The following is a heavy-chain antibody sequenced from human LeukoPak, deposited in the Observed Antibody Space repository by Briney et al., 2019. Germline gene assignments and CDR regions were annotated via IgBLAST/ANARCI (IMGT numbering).Heavy chain of an antibody. J-gene: IGHJ4*02. CDR1: GGSISSYY. CDR3: ASSCGGDCYFAQDY. V-gene: IGHV4-4*07. D-gene: IGHD2-21*01. Sequence: PSETLSLTCTVSGGSISSYYWSWIRQPAGKGLEWIGRIYTSGSTYYNPSLKSRVTISVDTSKNQFSLKLSSVTAADTAVYYCASSCGGDCYFAQDYWGQGTLVTVSS. CDR2: IYTSGST.